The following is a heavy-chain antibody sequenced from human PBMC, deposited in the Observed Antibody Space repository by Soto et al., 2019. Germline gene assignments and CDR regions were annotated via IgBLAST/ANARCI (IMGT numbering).Heavy chain of an antibody. CDR2: IYPGDSDT. Sequence: GESLKISCKGSGYSFTSYWIGWVRQMPGKGLEWMGIIYPGDSDTRYSPSFQGQVTISADKSISTAYLQWSSLKASDTAMYYCARRSENIVVVVAEGAFDIWGQGTMVTVSS. J-gene: IGHJ3*02. CDR3: ARRSENIVVVVAEGAFDI. CDR1: GYSFTSYW. V-gene: IGHV5-51*01. D-gene: IGHD2-15*01.